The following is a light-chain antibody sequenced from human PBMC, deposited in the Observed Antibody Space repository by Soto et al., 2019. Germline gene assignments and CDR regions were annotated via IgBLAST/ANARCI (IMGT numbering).Light chain of an antibody. CDR2: EVS. J-gene: IGLJ3*02. CDR3: RLYTRSSTRV. V-gene: IGLV2-14*01. Sequence: QSVLTQPASVSGSPGQSITISCTGTSSDVGGYNYVSWYQQHPGKAPKHMIDEVSNRPSGVSNRFSGSKSGNTASLPISGLQAEEEAEYCSRLYTRSSTRVFGVGTKVNVL. CDR1: SSDVGGYNY.